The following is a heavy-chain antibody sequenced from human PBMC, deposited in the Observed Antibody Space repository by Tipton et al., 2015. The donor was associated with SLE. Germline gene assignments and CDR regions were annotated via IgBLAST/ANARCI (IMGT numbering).Heavy chain of an antibody. CDR3: ARRGNDLRHAFDI. CDR1: GGSFSGYY. CDR2: INHSGST. Sequence: TLSLTCAVYGGSFSGYYWSWIRQPPGKGLEWIGEINHSGSTNYNPSLKSRVTISVDTSKNQFSLKLSSVTAADTAVYYCARRGNDLRHAFDIWGQGTMVTVSS. J-gene: IGHJ3*02. D-gene: IGHD2-21*02. V-gene: IGHV4-34*01.